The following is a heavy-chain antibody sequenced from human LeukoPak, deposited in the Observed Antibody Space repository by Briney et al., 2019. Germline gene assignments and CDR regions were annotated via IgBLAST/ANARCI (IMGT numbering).Heavy chain of an antibody. Sequence: GGSLRLSCAAFGFTFSRFGMSWVRQAPGKGLEWVSHIKGNGATTYYADSVRGRFTISRDNAKNSLFLQMNSLRVDDTATYYCARAGEMRYMDVWGKGTAVAVS. CDR1: GFTFSRFG. CDR2: IKGNGATT. V-gene: IGHV3-48*04. J-gene: IGHJ6*03. CDR3: ARAGEMRYMDV. D-gene: IGHD5-24*01.